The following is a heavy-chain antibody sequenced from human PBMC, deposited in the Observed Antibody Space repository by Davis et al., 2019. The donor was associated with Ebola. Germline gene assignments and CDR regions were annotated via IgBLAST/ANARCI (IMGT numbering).Heavy chain of an antibody. D-gene: IGHD3-10*01. CDR1: GGSISSSSYY. CDR3: ARTLGYGSGSYYYYYGMDV. CDR2: IYYSGST. Sequence: GSLRLSCTVSGGSISSSSYYWGWIRQPPGKGLEWIGSIYYSGSTYYNPSLKSRVTISVDTSKNQFSLKLSSVTAADTAVYYCARTLGYGSGSYYYYYGMDVWGQGTTVTVSS. V-gene: IGHV4-39*01. J-gene: IGHJ6*02.